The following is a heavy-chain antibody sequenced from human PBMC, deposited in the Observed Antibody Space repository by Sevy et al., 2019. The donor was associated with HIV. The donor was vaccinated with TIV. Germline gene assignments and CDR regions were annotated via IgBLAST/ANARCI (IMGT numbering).Heavy chain of an antibody. J-gene: IGHJ4*02. CDR3: ARESIATVGDFDY. V-gene: IGHV4-59*01. D-gene: IGHD6-13*01. Sequence: SENLSLTCTVSGGSINNYYWSWIRQPPGKGLQWIGYIYYSGSTNYNPSLKSRVTMSVDTSKNQFSLKLSSVTAADTAIYYWARESIATVGDFDYWGQGTLFTVSS. CDR2: IYYSGST. CDR1: GGSINNYY.